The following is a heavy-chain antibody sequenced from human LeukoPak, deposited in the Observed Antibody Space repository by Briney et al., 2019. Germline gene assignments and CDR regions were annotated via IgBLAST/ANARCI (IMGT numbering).Heavy chain of an antibody. CDR2: ISADNGNP. CDR3: ARDCDRSGYYCY. D-gene: IGHD3-22*01. J-gene: IGHJ4*02. Sequence: SVQVSSKASGYSFTNYGISWVRQAPGQGSEWMGWISADNGNPNYAQKLQGRVTMTTDTSTSTAYMELRSLRSDDTAVYYCARDCDRSGYYCYWGQGTLVTVSS. CDR1: GYSFTNYG. V-gene: IGHV1-18*04.